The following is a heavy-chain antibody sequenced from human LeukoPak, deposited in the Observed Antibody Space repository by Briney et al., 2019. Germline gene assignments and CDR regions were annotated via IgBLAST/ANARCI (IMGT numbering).Heavy chain of an antibody. J-gene: IGHJ6*02. V-gene: IGHV3-30*04. Sequence: GGSLRLSCAAAGFTFSNYAMHWVRQAPGKGLEWVAVISYDGRNNYYADSVRGRLTISRDNSRNTLYLQMNSLRADDTAVYYCARAPGGVMFRTYGKDVWGQGTTVTVSS. CDR2: ISYDGRNN. D-gene: IGHD3-16*01. CDR1: GFTFSNYA. CDR3: ARAPGGVMFRTYGKDV.